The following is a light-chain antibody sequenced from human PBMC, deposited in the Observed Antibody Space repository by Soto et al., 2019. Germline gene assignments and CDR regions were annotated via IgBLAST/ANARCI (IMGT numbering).Light chain of an antibody. CDR2: SAS. CDR1: QSLSSNS. CDR3: QQYAVSPRT. J-gene: IGKJ1*01. Sequence: IVLTKSPGTLSLSPGERVTLSCGASQSLSSNSLAWYQQKSGQAPRLLIYSASRRATGIPDRFTGSGSGTDFTLTINRVEPEDFAVYFCQQYAVSPRTFGQGTMVDI. V-gene: IGKV3-20*01.